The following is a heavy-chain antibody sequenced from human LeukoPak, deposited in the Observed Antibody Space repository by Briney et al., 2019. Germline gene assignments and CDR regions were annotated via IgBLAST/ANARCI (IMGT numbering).Heavy chain of an antibody. CDR3: ARAFSGAYYYGMDV. Sequence: GKSLRLSCVASGFTFSSYAMHWVRQAPGKGLEWVAVISYDGSNKYYADSVKGRFTISRDNSKNTLYLQMNSLRAEDTAVYYCARAFSGAYYYGMDVWGQGTTVTVSS. CDR1: GFTFSSYA. D-gene: IGHD2-15*01. J-gene: IGHJ6*02. CDR2: ISYDGSNK. V-gene: IGHV3-30-3*01.